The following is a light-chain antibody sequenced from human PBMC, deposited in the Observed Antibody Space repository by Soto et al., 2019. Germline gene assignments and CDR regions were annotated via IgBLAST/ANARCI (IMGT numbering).Light chain of an antibody. CDR1: QSVSSS. CDR2: DAS. J-gene: IGKJ2*01. Sequence: EIVLTQSPATLSVSPGDRVTLSCRASQSVSSSLAWYQQKSGQAPGLLVYDASKRATGIPARFSGSGSGTDFTLTISSLEPEDSAVYYCQQGIAWPYTFGQGTKLEIK. V-gene: IGKV3-11*01. CDR3: QQGIAWPYT.